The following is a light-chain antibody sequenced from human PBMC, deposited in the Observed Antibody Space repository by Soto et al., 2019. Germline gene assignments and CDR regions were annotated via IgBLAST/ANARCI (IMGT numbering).Light chain of an antibody. CDR2: DAS. Sequence: DIQLTQSPSFLSASVGDRDTITCRASRGISSYLAWYQQKPGKAPKLLIYDASVLETGVPSRFSGFSSGTEFTLTISSLQPDDFATYFCQQYNSYSPEGLTFGGGTKVDIK. V-gene: IGKV1-9*01. CDR1: RGISSY. CDR3: QQYNSYSPEGLT. J-gene: IGKJ4*01.